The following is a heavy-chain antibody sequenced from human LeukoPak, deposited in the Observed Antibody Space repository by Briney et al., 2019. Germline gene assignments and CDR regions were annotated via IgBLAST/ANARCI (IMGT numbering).Heavy chain of an antibody. CDR3: ASKRGYSGYGVDY. D-gene: IGHD5-12*01. V-gene: IGHV4-59*01. Sequence: PSETLSLTCTVSGGSISSYYWSWIRQPPGKGLEWIGYIYYSGSTNYNPSLKSRVTISVDTSKNQFSLKLSSVTAADTAVYYCASKRGYSGYGVDYWGQGTLVTVSS. CDR1: GGSISSYY. CDR2: IYYSGST. J-gene: IGHJ4*02.